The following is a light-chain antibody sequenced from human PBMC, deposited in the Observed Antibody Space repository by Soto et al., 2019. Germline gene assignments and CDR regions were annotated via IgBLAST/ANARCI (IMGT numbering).Light chain of an antibody. Sequence: DIQMTQSPSTLSASVGDRVTITCRASQSISSWLAWYQQKPGKAPKLLIYDASSLESGVPSRFSGSGSGTEFTLTISSLQPDDFATYYCQQYNSNSLTFGQGTRVEI. CDR1: QSISSW. CDR3: QQYNSNSLT. V-gene: IGKV1-5*01. CDR2: DAS. J-gene: IGKJ5*01.